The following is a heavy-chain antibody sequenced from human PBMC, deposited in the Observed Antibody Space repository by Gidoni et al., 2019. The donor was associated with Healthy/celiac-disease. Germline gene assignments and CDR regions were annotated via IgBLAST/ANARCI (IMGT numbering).Heavy chain of an antibody. V-gene: IGHV4-34*01. Sequence: QVQLQQWGAGLLKPSETLSLTCAVYGGSFSGYYWCWIRQPPGKGLEWIGEINHSGSTTYNPSLKSRVTISVDTSKNQFSLKLSSVTAADTAVYYCARRSSGHYFDYWGQGTLVTVSS. CDR3: ARRSSGHYFDY. CDR1: GGSFSGYY. CDR2: INHSGST. J-gene: IGHJ4*02. D-gene: IGHD6-19*01.